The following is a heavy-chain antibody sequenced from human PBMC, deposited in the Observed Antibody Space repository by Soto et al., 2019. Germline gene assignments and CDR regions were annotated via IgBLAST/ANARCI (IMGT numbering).Heavy chain of an antibody. Sequence: SETLSLTCTVSGGSLSSSSYYWGWIRQPPGKGLEWIGSIYYSGSTYYNPSLKSRVTISVDTSKNQFSLKLSSVTAADTAVYYCARRSSSSWFNYYYYYMDVWGKGTTVTVSS. J-gene: IGHJ6*03. CDR2: IYYSGST. CDR1: GGSLSSSSYY. D-gene: IGHD6-13*01. V-gene: IGHV4-39*01. CDR3: ARRSSSSWFNYYYYYMDV.